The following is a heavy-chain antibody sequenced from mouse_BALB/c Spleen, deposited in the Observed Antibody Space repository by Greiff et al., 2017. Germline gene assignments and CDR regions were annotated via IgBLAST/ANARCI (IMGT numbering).Heavy chain of an antibody. Sequence: EVKLMESGGGLVKPGGSLKLSCAASGFTFSSYTMSWVRQTPEKRLEWVATISSGGSYTYYPDSVKGRFTISRDNAKNTLYLQMSSLKSEDTAMYYCTRGLRGGGDYYAMDYWGQGTSVTVSS. J-gene: IGHJ4*01. V-gene: IGHV5-6-4*01. D-gene: IGHD2-4*01. CDR1: GFTFSSYT. CDR3: TRGLRGGGDYYAMDY. CDR2: ISSGGSYT.